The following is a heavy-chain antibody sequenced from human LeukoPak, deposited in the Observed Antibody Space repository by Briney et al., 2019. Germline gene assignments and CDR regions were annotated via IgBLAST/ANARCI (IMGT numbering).Heavy chain of an antibody. Sequence: ASVKVSCKASGYTFTGYYMHWVRQAPGQGLEWMGRINPYSGGTNYAQKFQGRVTMTRDTSISTAYMELSRLRSDDTAVYYCARDRRSYNWNHAGDYWGQGTLVTVSS. J-gene: IGHJ4*02. CDR1: GYTFTGYY. V-gene: IGHV1-2*06. D-gene: IGHD1-14*01. CDR3: ARDRRSYNWNHAGDY. CDR2: INPYSGGT.